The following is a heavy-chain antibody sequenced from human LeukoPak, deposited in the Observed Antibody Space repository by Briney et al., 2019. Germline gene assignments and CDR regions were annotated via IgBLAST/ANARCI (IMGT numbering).Heavy chain of an antibody. D-gene: IGHD3-22*01. Sequence: GGSLRLSCAASGFTFSSYAMHWVRQAPGKGLEWVAVISYDGSNKYYADSVKGRFTISRDNSKNTLYLQMNSLRAEDTAVYYCARDTGSPDYYDSSGYYGHWGQGTLVTVSS. CDR1: GFTFSSYA. J-gene: IGHJ4*02. V-gene: IGHV3-30-3*01. CDR2: ISYDGSNK. CDR3: ARDTGSPDYYDSSGYYGH.